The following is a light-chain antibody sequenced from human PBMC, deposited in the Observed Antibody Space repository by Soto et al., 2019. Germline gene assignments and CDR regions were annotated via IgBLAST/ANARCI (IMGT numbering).Light chain of an antibody. CDR1: QTVNTW. CDR2: DAS. V-gene: IGKV1-5*01. J-gene: IGKJ1*01. Sequence: DLQVTQSPSTLSSSVGARVTITCRASQTVNTWLAWYQQKPGKAPKVLIFDASSLKTGVPSRFSGSGSGTEFTLTISNLQPDDFATYYCQQYDSYSSGPFGQGTKVDI. CDR3: QQYDSYSSGP.